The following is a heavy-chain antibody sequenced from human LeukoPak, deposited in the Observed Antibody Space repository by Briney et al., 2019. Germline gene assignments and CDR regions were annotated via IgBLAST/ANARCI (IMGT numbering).Heavy chain of an antibody. Sequence: GGSLRLSCAASGFTFSSYSMNWVRQAPGKGLEWVSSISSSSSYIYYADSVKGRFTISRDNAKNSLYLQMNSLRAEDTAAYYCARGTVAATSPYMDVWGKGTTVTISS. CDR2: ISSSSSYI. CDR1: GFTFSSYS. CDR3: ARGTVAATSPYMDV. J-gene: IGHJ6*03. D-gene: IGHD2-15*01. V-gene: IGHV3-21*01.